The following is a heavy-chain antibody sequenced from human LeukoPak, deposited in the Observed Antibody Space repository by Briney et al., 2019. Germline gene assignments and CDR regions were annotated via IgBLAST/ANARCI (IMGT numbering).Heavy chain of an antibody. CDR3: ARDTNWNDFDY. V-gene: IGHV3-7*01. D-gene: IGHD1-1*01. CDR1: GFTFSSYW. J-gene: IGHJ4*02. Sequence: GGSLRLSCAASGFTFSSYWMNWARQAPGKGLEWVASINHNGNVNYYVDSVKGRFTISRDNSKNTLYLQMNSLRAEDTAVYYCARDTNWNDFDYWGQGTLVTVSS. CDR2: INHNGNVN.